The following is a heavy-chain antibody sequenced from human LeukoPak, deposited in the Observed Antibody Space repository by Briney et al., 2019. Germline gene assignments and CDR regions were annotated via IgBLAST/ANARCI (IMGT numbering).Heavy chain of an antibody. Sequence: GGSLRLSCAASGLTFSSYAMSWVRQAPGKGLEWVSAISGSGGSTYYADSVKGRFTISRDNSKNTLYLQMNSLRAEDTAVYYCAKEVTYYDFWSGYGGNWFDPWGQGTLVTVSS. J-gene: IGHJ5*02. CDR1: GLTFSSYA. V-gene: IGHV3-23*01. CDR2: ISGSGGST. D-gene: IGHD3-3*01. CDR3: AKEVTYYDFWSGYGGNWFDP.